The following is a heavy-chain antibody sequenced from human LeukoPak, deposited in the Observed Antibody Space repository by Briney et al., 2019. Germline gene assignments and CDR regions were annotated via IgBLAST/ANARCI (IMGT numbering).Heavy chain of an antibody. Sequence: SETLSLACAVYGGSFSGYYWSWIRQPPGKGLEWIGEINHSGSTSYNPSLKSRVTITVDTSKNQFSLKLSSVTAADTAVYYCARDRSWNYDSSGYYYVIGAFDIWGQGTMVTVSS. CDR2: INHSGST. CDR1: GGSFSGYY. J-gene: IGHJ3*02. CDR3: ARDRSWNYDSSGYYYVIGAFDI. D-gene: IGHD3-22*01. V-gene: IGHV4-34*01.